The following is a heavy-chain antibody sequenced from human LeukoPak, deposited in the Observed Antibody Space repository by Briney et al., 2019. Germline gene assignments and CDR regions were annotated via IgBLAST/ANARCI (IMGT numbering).Heavy chain of an antibody. Sequence: ASVKVSYKASGYTFTGYYMHWVRQAPGQGLEWMGWINPNSGGTNYAQKFQGRVTMTRDTSISTAYMELSRLRSDDTAVYYCARDERPLEYCGGDCYRGGNYWGQGTLVTVSS. CDR2: INPNSGGT. D-gene: IGHD2-21*02. J-gene: IGHJ4*02. CDR1: GYTFTGYY. CDR3: ARDERPLEYCGGDCYRGGNY. V-gene: IGHV1-2*02.